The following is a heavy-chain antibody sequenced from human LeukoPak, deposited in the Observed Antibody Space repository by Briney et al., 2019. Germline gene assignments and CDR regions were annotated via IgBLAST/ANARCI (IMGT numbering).Heavy chain of an antibody. Sequence: GGSLRLSCAASGFMFSSYGMSWVRQTPGKGLEWVSAISGSGDNTYYAESVKGRFTISRDNAKNSLYLQMNSLRAEDTAVYYCARGVGSSFSYYYYYMDVWGKGTTVTISS. CDR1: GFMFSSYG. CDR3: ARGVGSSFSYYYYYMDV. D-gene: IGHD6-13*01. J-gene: IGHJ6*03. CDR2: ISGSGDNT. V-gene: IGHV3-23*01.